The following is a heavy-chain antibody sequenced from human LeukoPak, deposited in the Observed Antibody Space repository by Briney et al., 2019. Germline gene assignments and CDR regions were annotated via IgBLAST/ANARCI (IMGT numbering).Heavy chain of an antibody. CDR2: VGSGGST. CDR3: AKMRGQYYHAYYMDA. CDR1: GFIFSSYA. Sequence: GGSLRLSCAASGFIFSSYAMSWVRQAPGKGLEWVSYVGSGGSTYYADSVKGRFTVSRDKSKSTLYLQMNSLTAEDTAVYYCAKMRGQYYHAYYMDAWGKGTTVTVSS. D-gene: IGHD1-26*01. J-gene: IGHJ6*03. V-gene: IGHV3-23*01.